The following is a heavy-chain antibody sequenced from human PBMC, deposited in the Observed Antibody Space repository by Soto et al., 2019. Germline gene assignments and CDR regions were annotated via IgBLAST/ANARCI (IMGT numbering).Heavy chain of an antibody. CDR2: IYYSGST. Sequence: SETLSLTCTVSGGSISSSSYYWGWIRQPPGKGLEWIGSIYYSGSTYYNPSLKSRVTISVDTSKNQFSLKLSSVTAADTAVYYCARIWGVVTTQFIYYYYGMDVWGQGXTVTVSS. J-gene: IGHJ6*02. V-gene: IGHV4-39*01. D-gene: IGHD2-21*02. CDR3: ARIWGVVTTQFIYYYYGMDV. CDR1: GGSISSSSYY.